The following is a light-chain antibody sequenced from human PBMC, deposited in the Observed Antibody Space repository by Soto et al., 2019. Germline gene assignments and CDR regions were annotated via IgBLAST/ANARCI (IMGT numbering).Light chain of an antibody. CDR3: QHYNNYPWT. J-gene: IGKJ1*01. Sequence: DRQMSPSPSPLAASLADRGTHTFRASQNISRWLAWYQQKPGKAPKLLMYHASTLESGVPSRFAGSGSGTEFTLTISSLQPDDFAAYYCQHYNNYPWTFGQGTKVDIK. CDR1: QNISRW. V-gene: IGKV1-5*01. CDR2: HAS.